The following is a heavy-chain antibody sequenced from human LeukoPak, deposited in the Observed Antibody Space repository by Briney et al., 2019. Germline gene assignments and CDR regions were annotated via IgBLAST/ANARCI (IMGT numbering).Heavy chain of an antibody. CDR3: ARVVSSSWSYYFDY. Sequence: SETLSLTCTVSGYSISSGYYWGWIRQPPGKGLEWIGSLYHSGSTYYNLSLKSRVTTSEDTSKNQFSLSLRFVTAADTALYYCARVVSSSWSYYFDYWGQGTLVTVSS. CDR1: GYSISSGYY. V-gene: IGHV4-38-2*02. CDR2: LYHSGST. J-gene: IGHJ4*02. D-gene: IGHD6-13*01.